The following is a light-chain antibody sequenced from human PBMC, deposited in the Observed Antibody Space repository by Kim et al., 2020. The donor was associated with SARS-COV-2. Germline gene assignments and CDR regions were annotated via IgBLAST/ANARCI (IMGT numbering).Light chain of an antibody. Sequence: GQRVTISCSGSSSNIGSNTVNWYQQLPGTAPKLLIYSNNQRPSGVPDRFSGSKSGTSASLAISGLQSEDEADYYCAAWDDSLSAGVFGGGTQLTVL. CDR1: SSNIGSNT. CDR3: AAWDDSLSAGV. J-gene: IGLJ3*02. V-gene: IGLV1-44*01. CDR2: SNN.